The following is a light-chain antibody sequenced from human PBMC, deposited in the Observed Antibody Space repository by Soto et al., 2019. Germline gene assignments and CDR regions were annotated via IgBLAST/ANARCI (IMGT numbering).Light chain of an antibody. Sequence: EIVMTQSPATLSVSPGEGATLSCRASQSVSNNLDWYQQQPGQPPRLLIYGASTRAFGIPARFSGSGSGTDFSLTISSLQSEDFAVYYCQHYNNWPSFTFGPGTIVDI. CDR2: GAS. CDR1: QSVSNN. J-gene: IGKJ3*01. V-gene: IGKV3-15*01. CDR3: QHYNNWPSFT.